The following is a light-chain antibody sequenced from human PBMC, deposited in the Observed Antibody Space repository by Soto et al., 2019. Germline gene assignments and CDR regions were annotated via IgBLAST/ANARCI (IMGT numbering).Light chain of an antibody. J-gene: IGLJ3*02. CDR1: SSDVGSHNL. CDR2: EGS. CDR3: CSYAGNSAWV. V-gene: IGLV2-23*01. Sequence: QSALTQPASVSGSPGQSITISCTGTSSDVGSHNLVSWYQQRPGKAPKFMISEGSKWPSGLSDRLSVSKSGNTASLTISGLQAEDEADYYCCSYAGNSAWVFGGGTKLTVL.